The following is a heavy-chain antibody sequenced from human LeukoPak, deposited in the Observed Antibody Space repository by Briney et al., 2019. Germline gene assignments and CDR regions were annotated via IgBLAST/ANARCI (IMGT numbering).Heavy chain of an antibody. J-gene: IGHJ4*02. CDR1: GFTVSSNY. Sequence: GGSLRLSCAASGFTVSSNYMSWVRQAPGKGLEWVSVIYSGGSTYYADSVKGRFTISRDNSKNTLYLQMNSLRAEDTAVYYCARGNSSWYGYYFDYWGQGTLVTVSS. D-gene: IGHD6-13*01. CDR3: ARGNSSWYGYYFDY. CDR2: IYSGGST. V-gene: IGHV3-66*01.